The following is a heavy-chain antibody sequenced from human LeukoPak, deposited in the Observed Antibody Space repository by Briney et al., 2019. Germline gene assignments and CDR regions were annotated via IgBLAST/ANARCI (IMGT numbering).Heavy chain of an antibody. CDR3: AKGRDSSTWYLFDY. J-gene: IGHJ4*02. CDR2: ISGSGGST. D-gene: IGHD6-13*01. Sequence: PGRSLRLSCAASGFTFSSSAMHWVRQAPGKGLAWVSVISGSGGSTYYADSVKGRFTVSRDNSKNTLYLQMNSLRAEDTAVYYCAKGRDSSTWYLFDYWGQGTLVTVSS. V-gene: IGHV3-23*01. CDR1: GFTFSSSA.